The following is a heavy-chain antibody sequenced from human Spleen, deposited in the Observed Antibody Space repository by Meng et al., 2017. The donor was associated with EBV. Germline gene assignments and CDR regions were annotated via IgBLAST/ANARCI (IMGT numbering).Heavy chain of an antibody. CDR2: IYHSGST. V-gene: IGHV4-4*02. Sequence: ESGPGLDNPSGPLVPTLPVSGGSISRSHWWTWVRQPPGKGLEWIGEIYHSGSTTYNPSLKSRVTISIPKSKNQFSLKLTSVTAADTAVYFCARGRFTIAEPTAFDYWGQGALVTVSS. D-gene: IGHD6-13*01. CDR3: ARGRFTIAEPTAFDY. CDR1: GGSISRSHW. J-gene: IGHJ4*02.